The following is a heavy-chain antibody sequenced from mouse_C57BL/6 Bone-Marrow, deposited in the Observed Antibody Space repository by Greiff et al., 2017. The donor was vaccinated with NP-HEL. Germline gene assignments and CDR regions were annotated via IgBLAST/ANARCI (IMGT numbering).Heavy chain of an antibody. V-gene: IGHV6-6*01. Sequence: EVQLQESGGGLVQPGGSMKLSCAASGFTFSDAWMDWVRQSPEKGLEWVAEIRNKANNHATYYAESVKGRFTISRDDSKSSVYLQMNSLRAEDTGIYYCTSDGYYERYFDVWGTGTTVTVSS. CDR2: IRNKANNHAT. D-gene: IGHD2-3*01. CDR3: TSDGYYERYFDV. CDR1: GFTFSDAW. J-gene: IGHJ1*03.